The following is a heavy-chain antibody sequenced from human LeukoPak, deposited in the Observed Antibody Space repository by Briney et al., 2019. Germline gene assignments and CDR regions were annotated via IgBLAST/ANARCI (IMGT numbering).Heavy chain of an antibody. J-gene: IGHJ4*02. Sequence: ASVKVSCKASGGTFSSYAISWVRQAPGQGLEWMGGIIPIFGTANYAQKFRGRVTITADKSTRTAYMELSSLRSEDTAVYYCARPQYCSGGSCSNDFDYWGQGTLVTVSS. V-gene: IGHV1-69*06. CDR1: GGTFSSYA. CDR2: IIPIFGTA. D-gene: IGHD2-15*01. CDR3: ARPQYCSGGSCSNDFDY.